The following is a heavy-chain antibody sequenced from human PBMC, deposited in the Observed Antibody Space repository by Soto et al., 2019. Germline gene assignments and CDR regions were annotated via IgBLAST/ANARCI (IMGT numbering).Heavy chain of an antibody. CDR2: IYYSGST. CDR3: ARGPTSSPNPGDY. J-gene: IGHJ4*02. CDR1: GGSISSGGYY. V-gene: IGHV4-31*03. D-gene: IGHD7-27*01. Sequence: PSETLSLTCTVSGGSISSGGYYWSWIRQHPGKGLEWIGYIYYSGSTYYNPSLKSRVTISVDTSKNQFSLKLSPVTAADTAVYYCARGPTSSPNPGDYWGQGTLVTVS.